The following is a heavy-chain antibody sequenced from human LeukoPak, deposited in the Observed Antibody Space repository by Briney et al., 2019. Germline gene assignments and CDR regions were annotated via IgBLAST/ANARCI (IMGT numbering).Heavy chain of an antibody. J-gene: IGHJ3*02. CDR1: GFTFSSYA. D-gene: IGHD1-26*01. V-gene: IGHV3-7*01. CDR3: ARDQYLVGATALHAFDI. CDR2: IKQDGSEK. Sequence: GGSLRLSCAASGFTFSSYAMSWVRQAPGKGLEWVANIKQDGSEKYYVDSVKGRFTISRDNAKNSLYLQMNSLRAEDTAVYYCARDQYLVGATALHAFDIWGQGTMVTVSS.